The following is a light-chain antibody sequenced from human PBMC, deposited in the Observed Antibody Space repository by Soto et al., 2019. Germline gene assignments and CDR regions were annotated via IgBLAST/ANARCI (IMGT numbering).Light chain of an antibody. J-gene: IGKJ3*01. Sequence: DIQMTQSPSSVSASVGDRVTITCRASQGIGSWLAWYQQKPGKAPKLLIYAAASLQSGAPSRFSATFSGTDFTLTITSQQPEDLATYFCQQAHSFPLTFGPGTKVDLK. CDR3: QQAHSFPLT. CDR1: QGIGSW. V-gene: IGKV1-12*01. CDR2: AAA.